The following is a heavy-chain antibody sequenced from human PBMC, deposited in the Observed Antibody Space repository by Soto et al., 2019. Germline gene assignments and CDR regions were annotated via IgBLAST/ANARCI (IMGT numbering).Heavy chain of an antibody. Sequence: RGESLKISCKGSGYSFTSYWIGWVRQMPGRGLEWMGIIYPGDSDIRYSPSFQGQVTISADKSISTAYLQWSSLKASDTAMYYCARNSIAAAGLYYYYGMDVWGQGTTVTVSS. D-gene: IGHD6-13*01. V-gene: IGHV5-51*01. J-gene: IGHJ6*02. CDR1: GYSFTSYW. CDR3: ARNSIAAAGLYYYYGMDV. CDR2: IYPGDSDI.